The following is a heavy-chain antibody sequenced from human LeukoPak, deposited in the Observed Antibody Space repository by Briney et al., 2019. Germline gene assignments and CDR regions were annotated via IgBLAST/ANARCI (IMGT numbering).Heavy chain of an antibody. CDR2: IYYSGST. V-gene: IGHV4-30-4*08. J-gene: IGHJ4*02. D-gene: IGHD3-3*01. Sequence: SETLSLTCTVSGGSISSGDYYWSWIRQPPGKGLEWIGYIYYSGSTYYNPSLKSRVTISVDTSKNQFSLKLSSVTAADTAVYYCARATERKGLRFLEWLPSNWGQGTLVTVSS. CDR1: GGSISSGDYY. CDR3: ARATERKGLRFLEWLPSN.